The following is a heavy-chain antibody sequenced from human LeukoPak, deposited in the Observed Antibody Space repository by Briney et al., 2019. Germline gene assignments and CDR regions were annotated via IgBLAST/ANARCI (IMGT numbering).Heavy chain of an antibody. J-gene: IGHJ6*02. CDR1: GFTFDDYA. Sequence: PGGSLRLSCAASGFTFDDYAMHWVRQVPGKGLEWVSLISGDVSNIYYADSVKGRFTISRDNSKNSLYLQMNSLRTEDTALYYCAKDMRVLLWLGDDSYGMEVWGQGTTVAVSS. CDR2: ISGDVSNI. V-gene: IGHV3-43*02. D-gene: IGHD3-10*01. CDR3: AKDMRVLLWLGDDSYGMEV.